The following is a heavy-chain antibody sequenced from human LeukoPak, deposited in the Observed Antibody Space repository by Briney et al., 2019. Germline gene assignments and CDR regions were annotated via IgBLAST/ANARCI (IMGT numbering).Heavy chain of an antibody. D-gene: IGHD5-24*01. Sequence: SETLSLTCTVSGGSISSSSYYWGWIRQPPGKGLEWIGSIYYSGSTYYNPSLKSRVTISVDTSKNQFSLKLSSVTAADTAVYYCARDGYGYHTLDYWGQGTLVTVSS. V-gene: IGHV4-39*02. CDR1: GGSISSSSYY. J-gene: IGHJ4*02. CDR3: ARDGYGYHTLDY. CDR2: IYYSGST.